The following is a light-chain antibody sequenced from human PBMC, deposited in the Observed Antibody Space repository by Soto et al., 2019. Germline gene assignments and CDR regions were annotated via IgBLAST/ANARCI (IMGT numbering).Light chain of an antibody. CDR1: QSISNF. CDR3: QQSYNTPRT. Sequence: DIQLTQSPSSLSASVGDRVTITCRASQSISNFLNWYQQRPGQAPKLLISSSSNVQSGVPSRFSGRGSGTDFTLTISGLQPEDAASYCGQQSYNTPRTFGQGTKVEI. V-gene: IGKV1-39*01. CDR2: SSS. J-gene: IGKJ1*01.